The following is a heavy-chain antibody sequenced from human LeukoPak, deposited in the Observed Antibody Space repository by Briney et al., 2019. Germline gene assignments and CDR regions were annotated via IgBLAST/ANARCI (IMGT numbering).Heavy chain of an antibody. D-gene: IGHD2-8*01. CDR3: VKSQWGYCTNGVCSWFDP. J-gene: IGHJ5*02. CDR1: GFTFSSYE. V-gene: IGHV3-48*03. Sequence: GGSLRLSCAASGFTFSSYEMNWVRQAPGKGLEWVSYISSSGSTIYYADSVKGRFTISRDNAKNSLYLQMNSLRAEDTAVYYCVKSQWGYCTNGVCSWFDPWGQGTLVTVSS. CDR2: ISSSGSTI.